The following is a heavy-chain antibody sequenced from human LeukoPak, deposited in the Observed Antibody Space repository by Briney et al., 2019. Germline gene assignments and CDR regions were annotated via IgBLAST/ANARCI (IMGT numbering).Heavy chain of an antibody. CDR1: GYTFTGYY. CDR2: INPNSGGT. Sequence: GASVKASCKASGYTFTGYYMHWVRQATGQGLEWTGWINPNSGGTNYAQKFQGRVTMTRDTSISTAYMELSRLRSDDTAVYYCATRTAMVTNYYYYGMDVWGQGTTVTVSS. V-gene: IGHV1-2*02. CDR3: ATRTAMVTNYYYYGMDV. D-gene: IGHD5-18*01. J-gene: IGHJ6*02.